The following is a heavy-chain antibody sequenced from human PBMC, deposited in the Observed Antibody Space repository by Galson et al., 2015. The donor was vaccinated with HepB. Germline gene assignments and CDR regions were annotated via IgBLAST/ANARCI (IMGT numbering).Heavy chain of an antibody. J-gene: IGHJ4*02. Sequence: SLRLSCAASGFTVSSNYMSWVRQAPGKGLEWVSVIYSGGSTYYADSVKGRFTISRDNSKNTLYLQMNSLRAEDTAVYYCARDKLEETSMVRGVIISDYWGQGTLVTVSS. CDR1: GFTVSSNY. CDR3: ARDKLEETSMVRGVIISDY. CDR2: IYSGGST. D-gene: IGHD3-10*01. V-gene: IGHV3-66*01.